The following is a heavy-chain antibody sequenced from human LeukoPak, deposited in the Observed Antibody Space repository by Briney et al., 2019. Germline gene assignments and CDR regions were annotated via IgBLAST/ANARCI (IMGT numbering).Heavy chain of an antibody. D-gene: IGHD4-17*01. V-gene: IGHV1-69*13. Sequence: SVKVSCKASGGTFSSYAISWVRQAPGQGLEWMGGIIPIFGTANYAQKFQGRVTITADESTGTAYMELSSLRSEDTAVYYCARELPTTASPFDYWGQGTLVTVSS. CDR1: GGTFSSYA. J-gene: IGHJ4*01. CDR2: IIPIFGTA. CDR3: ARELPTTASPFDY.